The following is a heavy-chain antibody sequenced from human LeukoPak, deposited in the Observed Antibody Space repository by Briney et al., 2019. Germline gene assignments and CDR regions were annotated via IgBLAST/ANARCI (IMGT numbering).Heavy chain of an antibody. CDR2: IYTGVTT. V-gene: IGHV4-61*02. CDR3: ARGAITIFGVVTLGY. D-gene: IGHD3-3*01. Sequence: SQTLSLTCSVSGDSVTSGDYYWSWIRQPAGKGLEWIGRIYTGVTTNYNPSLKSRVTISVDTSKNQFSLKLSSVTAADTAVYYCARGAITIFGVVTLGYWGQGTLVTVSS. J-gene: IGHJ4*02. CDR1: GDSVTSGDYY.